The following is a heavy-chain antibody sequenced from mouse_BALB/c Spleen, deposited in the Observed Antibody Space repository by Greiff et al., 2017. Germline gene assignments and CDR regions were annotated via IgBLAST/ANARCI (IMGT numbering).Heavy chain of an antibody. Sequence: EVQRVESGGGLVQPGGSRKLSCAASGFTFSSFGMHWVRQAPEKGLEWVAYISSGSSTIYYADTVKGRFTISRDNPKNTLFLQMTSLRSEDTAMYYCARRYYRYAMDYWGQGTSVTVSS. J-gene: IGHJ4*01. CDR3: ARRYYRYAMDY. CDR1: GFTFSSFG. V-gene: IGHV5-17*02. D-gene: IGHD2-14*01. CDR2: ISSGSSTI.